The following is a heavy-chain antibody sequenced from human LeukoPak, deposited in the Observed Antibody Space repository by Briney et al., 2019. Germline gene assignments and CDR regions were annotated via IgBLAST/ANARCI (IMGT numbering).Heavy chain of an antibody. D-gene: IGHD3-22*01. J-gene: IGHJ4*02. CDR1: GGSISRSSYY. CDR3: ARHSTDSSGFFDS. V-gene: IGHV4-39*01. Sequence: PSETLSLTCTVSGGSISRSSYYWGWLRQTPGKGLEWIGSMSSSGSPYYTPSLKSRIAISVDTSKNQFSLNLRSVTAADTAVYYCARHSTDSSGFFDSWGQGTLVTVSS. CDR2: MSSSGSP.